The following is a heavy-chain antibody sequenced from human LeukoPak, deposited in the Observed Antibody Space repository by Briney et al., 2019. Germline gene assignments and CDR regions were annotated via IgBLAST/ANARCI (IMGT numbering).Heavy chain of an antibody. D-gene: IGHD3-22*01. V-gene: IGHV3-66*02. J-gene: IGHJ3*02. CDR2: IYSGGST. CDR1: GFTVSSNY. CDR3: ARSHYDSSGYYYGFRAFDM. Sequence: GGSLRLSCAASGFTVSSNYMSWVRQAPGKGLEWVSVIYSGGSTYYADSVKGRFTISRDNSKNTLYLQMNSLRAEGTAVYYCARSHYDSSGYYYGFRAFDMWGQGTMVTVSS.